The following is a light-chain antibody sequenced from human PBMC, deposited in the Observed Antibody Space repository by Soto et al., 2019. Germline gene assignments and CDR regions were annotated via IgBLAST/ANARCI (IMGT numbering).Light chain of an antibody. Sequence: QSALTQPRSVSGSPGQSVTISCTGTSSDVGGYKYVSWYQQHPDKVPNLIIYDVSERPSGVPDRFSGSKSGNTASLSISGLQAEDEADYYCCSYAGSYTVLFGGGTKLTVL. J-gene: IGLJ2*01. CDR3: CSYAGSYTVL. CDR1: SSDVGGYKY. CDR2: DVS. V-gene: IGLV2-11*01.